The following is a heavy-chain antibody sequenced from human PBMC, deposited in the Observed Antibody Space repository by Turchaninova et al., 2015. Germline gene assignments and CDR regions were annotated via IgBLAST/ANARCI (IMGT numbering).Heavy chain of an antibody. CDR3: TTDTLTGQWLVRNYYYGMDV. V-gene: IGHV3-15*01. J-gene: IGHJ6*02. CDR2: IKSKTDGGTT. D-gene: IGHD6-19*01. Sequence: FSDSESTGRNAWRGRVSQAAGKGLEWVGRIKSKTDGGTTDYAEPVKGRFTISRDDSKNTLYLQMNSLKTEDTAVYYCTTDTLTGQWLVRNYYYGMDVWGQGTTVTVSS. CDR1: ESTGRNAW.